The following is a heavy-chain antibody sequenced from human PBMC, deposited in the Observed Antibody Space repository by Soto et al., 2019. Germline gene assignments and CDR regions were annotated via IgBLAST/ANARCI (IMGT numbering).Heavy chain of an antibody. CDR3: AKQPDGMTGTYYRVYFDY. Sequence: PGGSLRLSCAASGFTFSGYGMSWVRQAPGKGLEWVSGISGSGGSTYYVDSVKGRVTISRDNSKNTLYLQMNALRAEDPAVYHCAKQPDGMTGTYYRVYFDYWGQGTLVTAPQ. J-gene: IGHJ4*02. CDR2: ISGSGGST. D-gene: IGHD1-26*01. CDR1: GFTFSGYG. V-gene: IGHV3-23*01.